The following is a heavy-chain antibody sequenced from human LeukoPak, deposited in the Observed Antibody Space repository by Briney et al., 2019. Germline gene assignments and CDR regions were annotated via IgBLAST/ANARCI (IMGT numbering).Heavy chain of an antibody. V-gene: IGHV4-59*01. CDR1: GGSFSGYY. Sequence: SETLSLTCAVYGGSFSGYYWSWIRQPPGKGLEWIGYIYYSGNTNYSPSLKSRVTISVDTSKNQFSLKLSSVTAADTAVYYCARGDTMVRGVRVEYFFDYWGQGTLVTVSS. D-gene: IGHD3-10*01. J-gene: IGHJ4*02. CDR3: ARGDTMVRGVRVEYFFDY. CDR2: IYYSGNT.